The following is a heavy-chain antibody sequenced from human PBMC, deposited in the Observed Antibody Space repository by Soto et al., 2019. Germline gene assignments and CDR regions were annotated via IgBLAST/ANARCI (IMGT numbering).Heavy chain of an antibody. J-gene: IGHJ6*02. CDR2: ISAYNGNT. CDR3: AREWELRGNYCGMDV. CDR1: GYTFTSYG. V-gene: IGHV1-18*01. D-gene: IGHD1-26*01. Sequence: ASVKVSCKASGYTFTSYGISWVRQAPGQGLEWMGWISAYNGNTNYAQKLQGRVTMTTDTSTSTAYMELRSLRSDDTAVYYCAREWELRGNYCGMDVWGQGTTVTVSS.